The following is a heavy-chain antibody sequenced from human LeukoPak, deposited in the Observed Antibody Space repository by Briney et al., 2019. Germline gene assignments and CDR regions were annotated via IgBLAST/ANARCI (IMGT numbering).Heavy chain of an antibody. Sequence: GGSLRLSCAASGFTVSNNYMSWVRQAPGKGLEWVSVIYSGGSTYYADSVKGRFTISRDNSKNTLYLQMNSLRAEDTAVYYCARDSLSSSTWAFDIWGQGTMVIVSS. V-gene: IGHV3-53*01. CDR1: GFTVSNNY. D-gene: IGHD6-13*01. J-gene: IGHJ3*02. CDR2: IYSGGST. CDR3: ARDSLSSSTWAFDI.